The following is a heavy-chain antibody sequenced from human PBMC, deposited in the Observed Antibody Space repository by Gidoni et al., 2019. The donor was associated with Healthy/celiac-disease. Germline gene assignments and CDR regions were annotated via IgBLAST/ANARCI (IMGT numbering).Heavy chain of an antibody. CDR3: ARLGDVDAFDI. CDR1: GGSISSGGYY. D-gene: IGHD3-16*01. Sequence: QVQLQESGPGLVKPSQTLSLTCTVSGGSISSGGYYWSCIRQHPGKGLEWIGYIYYSGSTYYNPSLKSLVTIAVDTSKNQFSLKLSSVTAADTAVYYCARLGDVDAFDIWGQGTMVTVSS. CDR2: IYYSGST. V-gene: IGHV4-31*01. J-gene: IGHJ3*02.